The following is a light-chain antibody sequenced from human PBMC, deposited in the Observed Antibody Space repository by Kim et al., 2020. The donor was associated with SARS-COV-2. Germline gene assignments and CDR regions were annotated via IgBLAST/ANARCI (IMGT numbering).Light chain of an antibody. CDR2: SSN. J-gene: IGLJ3*02. CDR3: AAWDDSLNGWV. V-gene: IGLV1-44*01. Sequence: QSVLTQTPSASGTPGQRVTISCSGSSSNIGGNTVNWYQHLPGTAPKLLIYSSNQRPSGVPDRFSGSKSGTSASLAISGLQSADEADYYCAAWDDSLNGWVFGGGTKLTVL. CDR1: SSNIGGNT.